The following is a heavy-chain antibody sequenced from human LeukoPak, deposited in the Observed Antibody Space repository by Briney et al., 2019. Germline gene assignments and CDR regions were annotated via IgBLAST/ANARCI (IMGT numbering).Heavy chain of an antibody. CDR3: PRVGRYNSTWPPEGDDAFDI. J-gene: IGHJ3*02. CDR1: GYMFTSYG. D-gene: IGHD6-13*01. Sequence: GASVKVSCKAPGYMFTSYGISWVRQAPGQGLEWMGWISGYDGHTNSAQEFQDRVIMTADTSTTTAYMELRSLRSDDTALYYCPRVGRYNSTWPPEGDDAFDIWGQGTKVTVSS. CDR2: ISGYDGHT. V-gene: IGHV1-18*01.